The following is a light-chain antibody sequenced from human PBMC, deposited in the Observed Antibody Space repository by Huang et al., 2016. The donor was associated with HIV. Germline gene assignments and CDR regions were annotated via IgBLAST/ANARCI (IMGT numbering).Light chain of an antibody. CDR1: QSISSW. CDR2: KAS. J-gene: IGKJ1*01. CDR3: QQYNSPWT. V-gene: IGKV1-5*03. Sequence: DIQMTQSPSTLSASVGDRVTIPCRASQSISSWWAWYQHKPGKAPKLLIYKASSLESGVPSRFSGSGSGTEFTLTISSLQPDDFATYYCQQYNSPWTFGQGTKVEIK.